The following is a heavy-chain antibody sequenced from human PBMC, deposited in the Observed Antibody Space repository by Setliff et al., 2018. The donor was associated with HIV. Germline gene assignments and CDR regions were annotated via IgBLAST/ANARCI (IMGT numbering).Heavy chain of an antibody. Sequence: ASVKVSCKASASRYSFTAYNMHWVRQAPGQGLEWMGIINPFGGTTAYAQKFQGRVTMTTDTSTSTAYMDLRSLRSDDTAVYYCARDPRFSGYAQAFDYWGQGSLVTVSS. CDR1: ASRYSFTAYN. CDR2: INPFGGTT. CDR3: ARDPRFSGYAQAFDY. D-gene: IGHD5-12*01. J-gene: IGHJ4*02. V-gene: IGHV1-46*01.